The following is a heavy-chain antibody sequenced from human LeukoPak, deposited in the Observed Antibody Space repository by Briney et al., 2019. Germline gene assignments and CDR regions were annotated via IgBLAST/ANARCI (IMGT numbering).Heavy chain of an antibody. J-gene: IGHJ4*02. CDR2: INTNTGNP. D-gene: IGHD6-19*01. CDR3: ARDLQSDY. V-gene: IGHV7-4-1*02. CDR1: GYTFTGFY. Sequence: ASVKVSCKASGYTFTGFYIYWVKQAPGQGLEWMGWINTNTGNPTYAQGFTGRFVFSLDTSVSTAYLQISSLKAEDTAVYYCARDLQSDYWGQGTLVTVSS.